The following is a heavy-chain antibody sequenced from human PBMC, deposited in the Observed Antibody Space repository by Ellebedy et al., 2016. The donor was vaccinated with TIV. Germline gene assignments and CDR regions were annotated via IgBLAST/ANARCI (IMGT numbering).Heavy chain of an antibody. CDR2: ISSSSSTI. J-gene: IGHJ6*03. CDR1: GFTFSSYS. Sequence: GGSLRLSXAASGFTFSSYSMNWVRQAPGKGLEWVSYISSSSSTIYYADSVKGRFTISRDNSKNTLYLQMNSLRAEDTAVYYCAKGAPAYYDFWSGNWVLYYYYYMDVWGKGTTVTVSS. V-gene: IGHV3-48*01. D-gene: IGHD3-3*01. CDR3: AKGAPAYYDFWSGNWVLYYYYYMDV.